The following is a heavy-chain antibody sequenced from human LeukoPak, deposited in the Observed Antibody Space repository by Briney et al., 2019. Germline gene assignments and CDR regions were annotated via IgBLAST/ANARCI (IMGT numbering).Heavy chain of an antibody. J-gene: IGHJ6*02. CDR1: GYTFTSYG. V-gene: IGHV1-18*01. CDR2: ISAYNGDT. Sequence: ASVKVSCKASGYTFTSYGISWVRQAPGQGLEWMGWISAYNGDTNYAQKLQGRVTMTTDTSTSTAYMELRSLRSEDTAVYYCATSILYDPSGMDVWGQGTTVTVSS. CDR3: ATSILYDPSGMDV. D-gene: IGHD2-2*02.